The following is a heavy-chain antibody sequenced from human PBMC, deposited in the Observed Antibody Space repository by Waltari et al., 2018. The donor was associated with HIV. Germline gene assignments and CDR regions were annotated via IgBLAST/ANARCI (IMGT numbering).Heavy chain of an antibody. J-gene: IGHJ6*02. CDR1: GASIVSGGY. D-gene: IGHD6-13*01. Sequence: VQLRESGPGLVRPSQTLSLTCTVSGASIVSGGYNYHWVRQPAGKGLEWIGRISTSGSVNDNPSLKSRVTISIDTSKNRVSLKLNSVTAADTAVYYCARDEIVSSPHYYGLDVWGQGTTVIVSS. CDR3: ARDEIVSSPHYYGLDV. V-gene: IGHV4-61*02. CDR2: ISTSGSV.